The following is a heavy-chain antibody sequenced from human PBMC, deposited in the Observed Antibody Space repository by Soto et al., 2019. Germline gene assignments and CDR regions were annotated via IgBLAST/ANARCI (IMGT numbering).Heavy chain of an antibody. CDR1: GGSISSGGCY. J-gene: IGHJ6*02. Sequence: SETLSLTCTVSGGSISSGGCYWSWIRQRPGKGLEWNGYIYYSRSTYYNPSLKSRVTISVDTSKNQFSLKLLSVTAADTAVYYCARLGLVPAAIRYYYGMDGWGQGTMVTVSS. V-gene: IGHV4-31*03. CDR3: ARLGLVPAAIRYYYGMDG. CDR2: IYYSRST. D-gene: IGHD2-2*01.